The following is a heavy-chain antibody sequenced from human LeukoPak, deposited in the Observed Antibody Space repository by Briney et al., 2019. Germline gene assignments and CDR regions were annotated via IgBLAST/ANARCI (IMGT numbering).Heavy chain of an antibody. CDR3: ARAEFQFPGYYFDY. CDR2: ISAYNGNT. CDR1: GGTFSSYA. Sequence: ASVKVSCKASGGTFSSYAISWVRQAPGQGLEWMGWISAYNGNTNYAQKLQGRVTMTTDTSTSTAYMELRSLRSDDTAVYYCARAEFQFPGYYFDYWGQGTLVTVSS. D-gene: IGHD1-14*01. J-gene: IGHJ4*02. V-gene: IGHV1-18*01.